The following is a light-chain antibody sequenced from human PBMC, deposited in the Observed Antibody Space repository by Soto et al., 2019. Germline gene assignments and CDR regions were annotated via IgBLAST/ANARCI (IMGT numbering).Light chain of an antibody. J-gene: IGLJ1*01. CDR2: AVS. V-gene: IGLV2-14*01. Sequence: QSVLTQPASVSWSPGQSITISYTGTSSDVGGYNYVSWYQQHPGKAPKLMIYAVSNRPSGDSNRFAGSNSGNTASLTISGLQDEDEADYYWSSYTSRSISYVFGTGRKVTVL. CDR3: SSYTSRSISYV. CDR1: SSDVGGYNY.